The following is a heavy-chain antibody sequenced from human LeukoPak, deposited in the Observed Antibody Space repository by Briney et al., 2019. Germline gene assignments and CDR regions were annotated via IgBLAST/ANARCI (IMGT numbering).Heavy chain of an antibody. CDR2: IYSGGST. J-gene: IGHJ5*02. CDR3: ARDGPYCGGDCYPNWFDP. V-gene: IGHV3-66*01. Sequence: PGGSLRLSCAASGFTVSSNYMSWVRQAPGKGLEWVSVIYSGGSTYYADSVKGRFTISRDNAKNSLYLQMNSLRAEDTAVYYCARDGPYCGGDCYPNWFDPWGQGTLVTVSS. CDR1: GFTVSSNY. D-gene: IGHD2-21*02.